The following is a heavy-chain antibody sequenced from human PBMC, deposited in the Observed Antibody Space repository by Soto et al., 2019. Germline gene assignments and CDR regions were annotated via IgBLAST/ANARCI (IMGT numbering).Heavy chain of an antibody. J-gene: IGHJ4*02. Sequence: SLRLSCAASGFTFSSYWMSWVRQAPGKGLEWVANIKQDGSEKYYVDSVKGRFTISRDNAKNSLYLQMNSLRAEDTAVYYCASSSIAARRRDYWGQGTLVTVSS. CDR1: GFTFSSYW. V-gene: IGHV3-7*01. CDR2: IKQDGSEK. D-gene: IGHD6-6*01. CDR3: ASSSIAARRRDY.